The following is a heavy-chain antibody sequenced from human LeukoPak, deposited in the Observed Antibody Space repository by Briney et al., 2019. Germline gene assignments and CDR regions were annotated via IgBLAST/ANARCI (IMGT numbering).Heavy chain of an antibody. D-gene: IGHD2-2*01. CDR3: ARCGLGSSTSCSLDY. J-gene: IGHJ4*02. Sequence: SVKVSCKASGGTFSSYAISWVRQAPGQGLEWMGGIIPIFGTANYAQKFQGRVTITTGESTSTAYMELSSLRSEDTAVYYCARCGLGSSTSCSLDYWGQGTLVTVSS. CDR2: IIPIFGTA. V-gene: IGHV1-69*05. CDR1: GGTFSSYA.